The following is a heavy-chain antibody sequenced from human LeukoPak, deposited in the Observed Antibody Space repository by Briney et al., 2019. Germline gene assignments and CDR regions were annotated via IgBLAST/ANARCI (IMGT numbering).Heavy chain of an antibody. V-gene: IGHV3-30-3*01. J-gene: IGHJ4*02. CDR3: ATHNYYDSSGYSVFDY. CDR1: GFTFSSYA. Sequence: GGSLRLSCAASGFTFSSYAMHWVRQAPGKGLKWVAVISYDGSNKYYADSVKGRFTISRDNSKNTLYLQMNSLRAEDTAVYYCATHNYYDSSGYSVFDYWGQGTLVTVSS. CDR2: ISYDGSNK. D-gene: IGHD3-22*01.